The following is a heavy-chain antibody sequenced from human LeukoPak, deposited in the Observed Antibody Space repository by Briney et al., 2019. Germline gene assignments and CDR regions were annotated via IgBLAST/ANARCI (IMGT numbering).Heavy chain of an antibody. J-gene: IGHJ6*02. CDR3: AREYDSSGYSYYGMDV. D-gene: IGHD3-22*01. CDR2: INPNSGGT. V-gene: IGHV1-2*02. CDR1: GYTFTGYY. Sequence: ASVKVSCKASGYTFTGYYMHWMRQAPGQGLEWMGWINPNSGGTNYAQKFQGRVTMTRDTSISTAYMELSRLRSDDTAVYYCAREYDSSGYSYYGMDVWGQGTTVTVSS.